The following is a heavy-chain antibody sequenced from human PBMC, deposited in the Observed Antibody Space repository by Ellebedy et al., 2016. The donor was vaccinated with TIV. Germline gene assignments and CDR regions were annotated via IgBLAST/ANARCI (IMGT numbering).Heavy chain of an antibody. CDR2: INSDESST. CDR3: ATLADYDFWSGYLVH. CDR1: GFTFSSYW. V-gene: IGHV3-74*01. D-gene: IGHD3-3*01. Sequence: GGSLRLXCAASGFTFSSYWMHWVRQAPGKGLVWVSRINSDESSTSYADSVKGRFTISRDNAKNTLYLQMNSLRAEDTAVYYSATLADYDFWSGYLVHWGQGTLVTVSS. J-gene: IGHJ4*02.